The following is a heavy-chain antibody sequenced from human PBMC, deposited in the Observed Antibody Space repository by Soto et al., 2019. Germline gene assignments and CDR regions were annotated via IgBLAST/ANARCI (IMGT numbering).Heavy chain of an antibody. D-gene: IGHD2-15*01. J-gene: IGHJ6*02. CDR3: ARDQRAGNCRGGSCYYYYGMDV. Sequence: QVQLVESGGGVVQPGRSLGLSCAASGFTFSTYAMHWVRQAPGKGLEWLEVISYDGSNKYYADSVNGRFTISRDNSKNTLFLQMNSLTAEDTAVYYCARDQRAGNCRGGSCYYYYGMDVWGQGTTVTVSS. CDR1: GFTFSTYA. V-gene: IGHV3-30-3*01. CDR2: ISYDGSNK.